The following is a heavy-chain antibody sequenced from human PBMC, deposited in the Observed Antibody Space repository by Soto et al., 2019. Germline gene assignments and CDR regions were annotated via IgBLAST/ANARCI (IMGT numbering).Heavy chain of an antibody. CDR1: GYTFTSYA. J-gene: IGHJ4*02. V-gene: IGHV1-3*01. D-gene: IGHD3-3*01. CDR3: AIFFRRSYFDY. Sequence: ASVKVSCKASGYTFTSYAMHWVRQAPGQRLGWMGWINAGNGNTKYSQKFQGRVTITRDTSASTAYMELSSLRSEDTAVYYCAIFFRRSYFDYWGQGTLVPVSS. CDR2: INAGNGNT.